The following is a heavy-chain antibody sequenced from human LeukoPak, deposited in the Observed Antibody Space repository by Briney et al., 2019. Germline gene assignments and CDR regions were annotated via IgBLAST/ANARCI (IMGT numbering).Heavy chain of an antibody. J-gene: IGHJ4*02. CDR1: GYTFTSYY. CDR3: ARVSDIVVVITTYFDY. Sequence: ASVKVSCKASGYTFTSYYMHWVRQAPGQGLEWMGIINPSGGSTSYAQKFQGRVTMTRDTSTSTVYMELSSLRSEDTDVYYCARVSDIVVVITTYFDYWGQGTLVTVSS. CDR2: INPSGGST. D-gene: IGHD3-22*01. V-gene: IGHV1-46*01.